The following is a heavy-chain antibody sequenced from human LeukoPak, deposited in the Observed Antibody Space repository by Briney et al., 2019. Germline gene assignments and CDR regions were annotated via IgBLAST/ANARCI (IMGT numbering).Heavy chain of an antibody. D-gene: IGHD1-26*01. CDR3: AREFSGYIDF. Sequence: ASVKVSCKASGYTFINYYMHWVRQAPGQELEWMGIINPSGGGTSYAQKFQGRVTMTRDTSTSTVYMEVSSLRSEDTAVYYCAREFSGYIDFWGQGTLVTVSS. V-gene: IGHV1-46*01. CDR2: INPSGGGT. CDR1: GYTFINYY. J-gene: IGHJ4*02.